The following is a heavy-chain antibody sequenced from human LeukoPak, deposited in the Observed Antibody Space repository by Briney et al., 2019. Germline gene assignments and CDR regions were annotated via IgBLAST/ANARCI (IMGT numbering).Heavy chain of an antibody. J-gene: IGHJ5*02. CDR3: AREEIRSWFDP. D-gene: IGHD5-24*01. CDR1: GGSISSYY. CDR2: IYYSGST. V-gene: IGHV4-59*01. Sequence: SGTLSLTCTVSGGSISSYYWSWIRQPPEKGLEWIGYIYYSGSTNYNPSLKSRVTISVDTSKNQFSLKLSSVTAADTAVYYCAREEIRSWFDPWGQGTLVTVSS.